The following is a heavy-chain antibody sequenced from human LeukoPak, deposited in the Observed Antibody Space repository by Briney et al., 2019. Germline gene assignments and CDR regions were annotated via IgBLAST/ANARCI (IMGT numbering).Heavy chain of an antibody. J-gene: IGHJ4*02. D-gene: IGHD2-15*01. CDR3: ARTYCSGGSCHFDY. Sequence: SETLSLTCTVSGGSMNTYFWSWIRQPPGKGLEWVGYIFYSGTTDSNPSLKSRVTISVDTSKNQFSLKLSSVTAADTAVYYCARTYCSGGSCHFDYWGQGTLVTVSS. CDR1: GGSMNTYF. CDR2: IFYSGTT. V-gene: IGHV4-59*08.